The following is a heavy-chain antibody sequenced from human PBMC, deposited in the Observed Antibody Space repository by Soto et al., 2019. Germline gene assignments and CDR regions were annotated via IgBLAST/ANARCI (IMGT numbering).Heavy chain of an antibody. Sequence: GGSLRLSCAASGFTFSSYAMHWVRQAPGKGLEYVSAISSHGGSTYYANSVKGRFTISRDNSKNTLYLQMGSLRAEDMAVYYCARNYGGNSYAFDIWGQGTMVTVSS. V-gene: IGHV3-64*01. CDR3: ARNYGGNSYAFDI. D-gene: IGHD2-21*02. CDR2: ISSHGGST. J-gene: IGHJ3*02. CDR1: GFTFSSYA.